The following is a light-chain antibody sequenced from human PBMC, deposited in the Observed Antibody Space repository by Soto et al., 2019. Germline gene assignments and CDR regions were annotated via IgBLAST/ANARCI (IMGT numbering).Light chain of an antibody. CDR2: DAY. CDR1: QTIRSIS. J-gene: IGKJ4*01. Sequence: EIVLTQSPATLSLSPGERATLSCGASQTIRSISLAWYQQKPGLAPRLLIFDAYSRATGIPDRFSGSGSGTDFTLTISRLEPEDFAVYYCQHYGGSRLTFGGGTRVEIK. CDR3: QHYGGSRLT. V-gene: IGKV3D-20*01.